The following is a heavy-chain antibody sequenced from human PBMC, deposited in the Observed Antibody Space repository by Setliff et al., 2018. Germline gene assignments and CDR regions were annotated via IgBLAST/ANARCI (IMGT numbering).Heavy chain of an antibody. Sequence: ETLSLTCTVSGGSISSHYWSWIRQPPGKGLEWIGEINHSGSTNYNPSLKSRVTISLDTSNNQFSLKLSSVTAAETAMYYCARSGDYGSGRLSPWGQGTLVTVLL. CDR2: INHSGST. CDR1: GGSISSHY. V-gene: IGHV4-34*01. J-gene: IGHJ5*02. D-gene: IGHD3-10*01. CDR3: ARSGDYGSGRLSP.